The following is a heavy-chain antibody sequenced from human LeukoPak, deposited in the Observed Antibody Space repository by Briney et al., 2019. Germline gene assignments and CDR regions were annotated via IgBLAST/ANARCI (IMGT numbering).Heavy chain of an antibody. CDR1: GDSISTTNYY. V-gene: IGHV4-39*01. D-gene: IGHD3-3*01. CDR3: ARVRRSLNWFDS. CDR2: IYYSGIT. J-gene: IGHJ5*01. Sequence: KASETLSLTCAVSGDSISTTNYYWGWIRQPPGKGLEWIGIIYYSGITHYNPSLKSRVTILVDTSKNQFSLKLSSVTDADTAVYYSARVRRSLNWFDSWGQGTLVTVSS.